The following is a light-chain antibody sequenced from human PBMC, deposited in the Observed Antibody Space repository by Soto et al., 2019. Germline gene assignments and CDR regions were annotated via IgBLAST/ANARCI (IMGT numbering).Light chain of an antibody. CDR1: SSDVGAYKY. CDR3: SSKTSDSSRLV. J-gene: IGLJ2*01. Sequence: QSVLTQPASVSGSPGQSITISCTGTSSDVGAYKYVSWYQQHTGKAPKLLLYDVNDRPSGVSLRFSGSKSGNAASLTISGLQTEDEAVYYCSSKTSDSSRLVCGGGTKLTVL. V-gene: IGLV2-14*03. CDR2: DVN.